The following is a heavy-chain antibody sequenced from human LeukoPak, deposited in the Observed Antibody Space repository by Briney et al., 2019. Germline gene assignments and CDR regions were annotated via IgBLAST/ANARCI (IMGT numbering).Heavy chain of an antibody. CDR1: GFTFSSYS. D-gene: IGHD3-10*01. V-gene: IGHV3-74*01. CDR3: VRDVIR. Sequence: GGSLRLSCAASGFTFSSYSMNWVRQAPGKGLVWVSRINRDGRSTSYADSVKGRFTISRDNAKNTLYLQMNSLRAEDTAVYYCVRDVIRRGQGTLVTVSS. J-gene: IGHJ4*02. CDR2: INRDGRST.